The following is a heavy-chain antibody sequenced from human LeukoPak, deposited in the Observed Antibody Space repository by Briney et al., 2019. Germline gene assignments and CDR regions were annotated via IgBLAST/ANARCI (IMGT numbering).Heavy chain of an antibody. J-gene: IGHJ3*02. CDR1: GFTFSSYA. CDR3: ARDSGYAFDI. Sequence: GRSLRLSCAASGFTFSSYAMDWVRQAPGKGLEWVAVISYDGSNKYYADSVKGRFTISRDNAKNSLYLQMNSLRAEDTAVYYCARDSGYAFDIWGQGTMVTVSS. D-gene: IGHD1-26*01. V-gene: IGHV3-30*04. CDR2: ISYDGSNK.